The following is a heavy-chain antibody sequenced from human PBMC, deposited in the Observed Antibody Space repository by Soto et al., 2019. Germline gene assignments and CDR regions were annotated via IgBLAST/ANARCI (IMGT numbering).Heavy chain of an antibody. CDR3: ARGDYYDSSGPFSDAFDI. J-gene: IGHJ3*02. CDR1: GFTVSSYH. D-gene: IGHD3-22*01. CDR2: IYTAGST. V-gene: IGHV3-66*01. Sequence: LRLSCAASGFTVSSYHMSWVRQAPGKGLEWVSVIYTAGSTDFADSVKGRFTVSRDNSKNTLYLQMNSLRAEDTAIYYCARGDYYDSSGPFSDAFDIWGQGTMVTVSS.